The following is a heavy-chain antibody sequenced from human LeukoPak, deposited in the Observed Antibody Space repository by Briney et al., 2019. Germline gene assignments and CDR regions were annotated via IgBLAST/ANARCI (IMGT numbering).Heavy chain of an antibody. J-gene: IGHJ4*02. CDR2: INPNSGGT. CDR1: GYTFTGYY. V-gene: IGHV1-2*02. Sequence: ASVKVSCKASGYTFTGYYMHWVRQAPGQGLEWMGWINPNSGGTNYAQKFRGRVTMTRDTSNNTVYMDLSALISDDTAVYYCARDRATSSDWFGRDDFDYWGQGTLVTVSS. D-gene: IGHD6-19*01. CDR3: ARDRATSSDWFGRDDFDY.